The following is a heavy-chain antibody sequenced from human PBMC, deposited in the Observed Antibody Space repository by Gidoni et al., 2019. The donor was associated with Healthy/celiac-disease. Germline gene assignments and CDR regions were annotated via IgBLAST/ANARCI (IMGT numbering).Heavy chain of an antibody. J-gene: IGHJ4*02. CDR1: VCTFSSYA. CDR3: AKGSMNRELLPFDY. Sequence: ELQQLDSGGGLGQHEGSLRLSCAPSVCTFSSYAMRWVRQAPGKGLEWVSAISGSGGSTYYADSVKGRFTISSDNSKNMLYLQMNSLRAEDTAVYYCAKGSMNRELLPFDYWGQGTLVTVSS. CDR2: ISGSGGST. D-gene: IGHD1-26*01. V-gene: IGHV3-23*01.